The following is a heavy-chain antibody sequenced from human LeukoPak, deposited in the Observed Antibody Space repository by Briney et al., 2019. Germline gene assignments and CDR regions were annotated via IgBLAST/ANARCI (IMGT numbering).Heavy chain of an antibody. CDR1: GFTFANYA. CDR3: AKDARGYHRPIDS. CDR2: IGGGGNT. D-gene: IGHD3-22*01. V-gene: IGHV3-23*01. J-gene: IGHJ4*02. Sequence: GGSLRLSCAASGFTFANYAMNWVRQAPGEGLEWVSGIGGGGNTDYADSVRGRFTISRDNSKSTLCLQMSSLRAEDTAIYYCAKDARGYHRPIDSWGQGILVTVSA.